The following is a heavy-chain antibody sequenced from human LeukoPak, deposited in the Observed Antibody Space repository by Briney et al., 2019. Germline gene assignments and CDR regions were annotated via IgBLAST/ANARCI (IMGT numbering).Heavy chain of an antibody. Sequence: PGGSLRLSCAASGFTVSGDYMSWVRQAPGRGLEWVSVLYSDGTIYYADSVKGRFTISRDNSKNTLYLQMNSLRAEDTAVYYCARDVAGWSDSIIEGDFWGQGTLVTVS. CDR2: LYSDGTI. J-gene: IGHJ4*02. V-gene: IGHV3-66*01. D-gene: IGHD2-15*01. CDR3: ARDVAGWSDSIIEGDF. CDR1: GFTVSGDY.